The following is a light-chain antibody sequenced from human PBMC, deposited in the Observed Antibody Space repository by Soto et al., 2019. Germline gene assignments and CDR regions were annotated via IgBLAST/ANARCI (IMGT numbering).Light chain of an antibody. CDR1: SSDVGTYDF. CDR2: DVS. J-gene: IGLJ1*01. CDR3: WLYAVTVSV. V-gene: IGLV2-11*01. Sequence: QSALAQPRSVSGSPGQSVTISCTGTSSDVGTYDFVSWYQQHPAKAPRLMIFDVSERPSGVPDRFSGSKSGNTASLTISGRKAVYEADCYCWLYAVTVSVFG.